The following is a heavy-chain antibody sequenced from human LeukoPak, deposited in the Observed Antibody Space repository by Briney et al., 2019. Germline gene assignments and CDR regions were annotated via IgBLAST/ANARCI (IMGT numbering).Heavy chain of an antibody. D-gene: IGHD3-10*01. Sequence: ASVKVSCKASGGTFSSYAISWVRQAPGQGLEWMGGIIPIFGTANYAQKFQGRVTITADESTSTAYMELSSLRSGDTAVYYCARGTTYYYGSGSYPWFDPWGQGTLVTVSS. CDR3: ARGTTYYYGSGSYPWFDP. CDR2: IIPIFGTA. CDR1: GGTFSSYA. J-gene: IGHJ5*02. V-gene: IGHV1-69*01.